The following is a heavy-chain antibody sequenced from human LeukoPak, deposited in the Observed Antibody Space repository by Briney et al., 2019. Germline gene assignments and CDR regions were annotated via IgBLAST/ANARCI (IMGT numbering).Heavy chain of an antibody. CDR2: IVVGSGNT. J-gene: IGHJ4*02. Sequence: SVKVSCKASGFTFTSSAVQWVRQARGQRLEWIGWIVVGSGNTNYAQKFQERVTITRDMSTSTAYMELSSLRSEDTAVYYCAAERSSSGWNPRIYDYWGQGTLVTVSS. CDR3: AAERSSSGWNPRIYDY. CDR1: GFTFTSSA. V-gene: IGHV1-58*01. D-gene: IGHD6-19*01.